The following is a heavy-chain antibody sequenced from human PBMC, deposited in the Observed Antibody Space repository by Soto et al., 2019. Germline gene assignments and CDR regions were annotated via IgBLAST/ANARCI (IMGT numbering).Heavy chain of an antibody. V-gene: IGHV1-69*12. Sequence: QVQLVQSGAEVKKPGSSVKVSCKASVGTFSSYAISCVRQSPGQVLEWMGVIIPIFGTANYAQKFQGRVTSTADESTSTAYMEMSSLRSEDTAAYYCASPTKPRYYCYGMDVWGQGTTVTVSS. CDR1: VGTFSSYA. CDR2: IIPIFGTA. J-gene: IGHJ6*02. D-gene: IGHD1-1*01. CDR3: ASPTKPRYYCYGMDV.